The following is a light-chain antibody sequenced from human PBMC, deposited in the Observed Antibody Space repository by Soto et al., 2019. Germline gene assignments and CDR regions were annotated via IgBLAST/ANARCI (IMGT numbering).Light chain of an antibody. J-gene: IGLJ1*01. CDR3: ATWDARLTAWV. Sequence: QLVLTQSPSVSGAPRQSVNISCSGNNSNIGSNAVHWYQQLPGKAPKLLMYYNDMLPSGVSDRFSGSKSGTSDSLAISGLQSEDEGDYYCATWDARLTAWVFGSGTKVTVL. CDR2: YND. CDR1: NSNIGSNA. V-gene: IGLV1-36*01.